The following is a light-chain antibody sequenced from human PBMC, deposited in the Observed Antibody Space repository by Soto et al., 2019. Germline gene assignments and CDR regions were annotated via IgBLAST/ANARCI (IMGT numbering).Light chain of an antibody. Sequence: EIVMTQSPATLSLSPGERATLSCRASQSVSGNLAWYQQKPGQAPRLLIYGASTRATGISARFSGSGSGTESPLTISSLQSEDFAFYYCQQYNNWPPWTFGQGTKVEIK. J-gene: IGKJ1*01. CDR2: GAS. V-gene: IGKV3-15*01. CDR1: QSVSGN. CDR3: QQYNNWPPWT.